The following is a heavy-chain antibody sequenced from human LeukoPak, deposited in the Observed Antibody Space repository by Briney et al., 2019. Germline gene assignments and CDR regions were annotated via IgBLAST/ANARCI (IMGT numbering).Heavy chain of an antibody. CDR1: GGTFSSYA. V-gene: IGHV1-69*04. D-gene: IGHD4-17*01. Sequence: SVKVSCKASGGTFSSYAISWVRQAPGQGLEWMGRIIPILGIANYAQKFQGRVTITADKSTSTAYMELSSLRSEDTAVYYCASDSFALRGLRXYXMDVWGQGTTVTVSS. CDR2: IIPILGIA. J-gene: IGHJ6*02. CDR3: ASDSFALRGLRXYXMDV.